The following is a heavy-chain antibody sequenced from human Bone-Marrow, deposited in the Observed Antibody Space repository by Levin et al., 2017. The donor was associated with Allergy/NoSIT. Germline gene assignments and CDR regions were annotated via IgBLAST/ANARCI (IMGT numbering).Heavy chain of an antibody. J-gene: IGHJ3*02. CDR2: IYYSGST. CDR1: GGSISSGGYY. Sequence: SQTLSLTCTVSGGSISSGGYYWSWIRQHPGKGLEWIGYIYYSGSTYYNPSLKSRVTISVDTSKNQFSLKLSSVTAADTAVYYCARAPYGYDTNRPLDAFDIWGQGTMVTVSS. D-gene: IGHD3-22*01. V-gene: IGHV4-31*03. CDR3: ARAPYGYDTNRPLDAFDI.